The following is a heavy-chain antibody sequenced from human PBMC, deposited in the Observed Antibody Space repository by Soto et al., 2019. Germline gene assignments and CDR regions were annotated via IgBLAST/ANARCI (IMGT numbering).Heavy chain of an antibody. V-gene: IGHV1-3*05. CDR1: GYTFTSYA. CDR2: INAGKGNT. D-gene: IGHD1-26*01. J-gene: IGHJ5*02. CDR3: ARGYTFPFDP. Sequence: QVQLVQSGAEEKKPGASVKVSCKASGYTFTSYAMHWVRQAPGQRLEWMGWINAGKGNTNYSQKFQGRVTITSDTSASTAYMELSSLRSEDTAVYYCARGYTFPFDPSGQGTLVTVSS.